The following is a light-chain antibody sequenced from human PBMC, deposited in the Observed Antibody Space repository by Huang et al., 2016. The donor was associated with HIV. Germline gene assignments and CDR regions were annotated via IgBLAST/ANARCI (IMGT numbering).Light chain of an antibody. CDR1: QDITDA. Sequence: AIQLTQSPSFLSASVGDRVTITGRASQDITDAIAWYQQKPDKPTKVLIYDASSLESVVPSRFSGSGSGAYFTLTISSLQPEDFATYYCQQFKNYPLTFGGGTKVEVK. CDR2: DAS. J-gene: IGKJ4*01. V-gene: IGKV1D-13*01. CDR3: QQFKNYPLT.